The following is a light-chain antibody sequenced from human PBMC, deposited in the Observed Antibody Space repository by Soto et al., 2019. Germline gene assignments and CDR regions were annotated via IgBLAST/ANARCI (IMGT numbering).Light chain of an antibody. V-gene: IGLV1-40*01. Sequence: QSVLTQPPSVSGAPGQRVTISCTGSSSNIGAGYDVHWYQQLPGTAPKLLISGNSNRPSGVPDRFSGSKSGTSASLAITGLQAEDEADYYCQSYDSSLSGRVVFGGGTTLTVL. CDR1: SSNIGAGYD. CDR2: GNS. CDR3: QSYDSSLSGRVV. J-gene: IGLJ2*01.